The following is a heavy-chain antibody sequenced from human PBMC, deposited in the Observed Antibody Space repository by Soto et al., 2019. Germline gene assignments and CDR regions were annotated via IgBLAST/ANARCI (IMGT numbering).Heavy chain of an antibody. CDR3: AKNSGWFNT. J-gene: IGHJ5*02. D-gene: IGHD3-10*01. CDR1: GFPFSATD. Sequence: EFQVMQSGGGFVQPGGSLRLACAASGFPFSATDMSWVRQAPGEGLEWVSTIDGGGETTYYADSVRGRFTISRDNSKNTVYLQMDGLRVDDTAFYYCAKNSGWFNTWGQGDLVIVSS. V-gene: IGHV3-23*01. CDR2: IDGGGETT.